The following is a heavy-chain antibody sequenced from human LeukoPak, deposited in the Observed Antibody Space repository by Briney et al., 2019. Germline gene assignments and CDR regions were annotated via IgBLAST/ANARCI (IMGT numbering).Heavy chain of an antibody. V-gene: IGHV3-21*06. CDR2: ISSSSSYI. CDR1: GFTFSSYS. CDR3: ARLRRNSDKSGFYYYYDY. J-gene: IGHJ4*02. Sequence: PGGSLRLSCAASGFTFSSYSMNWVRQTPGKGLEWVSSISSSSSYIYYADSVKGRFTISRDSAKNSLYLQMNSLRAEDTGVYYCARLRRNSDKSGFYYYYDYWGQGTLVTVSS. D-gene: IGHD3-22*01.